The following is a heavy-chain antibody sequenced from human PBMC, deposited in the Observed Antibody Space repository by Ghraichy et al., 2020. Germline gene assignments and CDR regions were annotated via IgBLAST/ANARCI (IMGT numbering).Heavy chain of an antibody. J-gene: IGHJ6*02. V-gene: IGHV3-33*01. CDR3: ARGGYCTNGVCYFPFYYYYYGMDV. D-gene: IGHD2-8*01. CDR2: IWYDGSNK. CDR1: GFTFSSYG. Sequence: GGSLRLSCAASGFTFSSYGMHWVRQAPGKGLEWVAVIWYDGSNKYYADSVKGRFTISRDNSKNTLYLQMNSLRAEDTAVYYCARGGYCTNGVCYFPFYYYYYGMDVWGQGTTVTVSS.